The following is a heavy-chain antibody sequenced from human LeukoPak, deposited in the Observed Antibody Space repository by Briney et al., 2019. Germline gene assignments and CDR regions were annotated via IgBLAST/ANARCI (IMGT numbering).Heavy chain of an antibody. CDR2: ISSSSSYI. CDR1: GFNVSRNY. J-gene: IGHJ4*02. D-gene: IGHD3-10*01. Sequence: GGSLRLSCAASGFNVSRNYMSWVRQAPGKGLEWVSSISSSSSYIYYADSVKGRFTISRDNAKNSLYLQMNSLRAEDTAVYYCARVGYYYGSGSYYNVFDYWGQGTLVTVSS. V-gene: IGHV3-21*01. CDR3: ARVGYYYGSGSYYNVFDY.